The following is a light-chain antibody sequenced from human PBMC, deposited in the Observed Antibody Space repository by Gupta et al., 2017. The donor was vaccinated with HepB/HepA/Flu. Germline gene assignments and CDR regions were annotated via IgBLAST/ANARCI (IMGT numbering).Light chain of an antibody. V-gene: IGKV3-20*01. CDR1: QSVSSSY. Sequence: EIVLTQSPGTLSLSPGERATLSCRASQSVSSSYLAWYQQKPGQAPRLLIYGASSRATGIPDRFSGSGCGTDLTLTISRLEPEDFAVYYCQQYGSSPPLTFGGGTKVEIK. CDR3: QQYGSSPPLT. J-gene: IGKJ4*01. CDR2: GAS.